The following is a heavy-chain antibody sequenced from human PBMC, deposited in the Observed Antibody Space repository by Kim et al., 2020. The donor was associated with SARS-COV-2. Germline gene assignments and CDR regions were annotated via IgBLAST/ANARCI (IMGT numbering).Heavy chain of an antibody. D-gene: IGHD6-19*01. J-gene: IGHJ4*02. CDR1: GFTFSSYV. CDR2: ISSSGDST. Sequence: GGSLRLSCAASGFTFSSYVMSWVRQAPGKGLERVSGISSSGDSTYYADSVKGRFTVSRDNSKNTLYLQMNNLRAEDTAVYYCAKKYLALADSDPFDSWGQGTLVTVSS. CDR3: AKKYLALADSDPFDS. V-gene: IGHV3-23*01.